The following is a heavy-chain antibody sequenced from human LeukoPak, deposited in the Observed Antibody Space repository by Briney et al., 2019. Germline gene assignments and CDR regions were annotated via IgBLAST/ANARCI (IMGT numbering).Heavy chain of an antibody. D-gene: IGHD3-3*01. CDR1: GYTFTSYG. V-gene: IGHV1-18*01. Sequence: ASVKVSCKASGYTFTSYGISWVRQAPGQGLEWMGWISAYNGNTNYAQKLQGRVTMTTDTSTSTAYMELSSLRSEDTAVYYCARGLGDFWSGYYLWRYDYYGMDVWGQGTTVTVSS. J-gene: IGHJ6*02. CDR3: ARGLGDFWSGYYLWRYDYYGMDV. CDR2: ISAYNGNT.